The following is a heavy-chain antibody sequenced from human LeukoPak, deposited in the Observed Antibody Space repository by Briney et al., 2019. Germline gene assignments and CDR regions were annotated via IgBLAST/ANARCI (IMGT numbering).Heavy chain of an antibody. V-gene: IGHV4-34*01. CDR2: INHSGST. CDR1: GGFFSGYY. CDR3: AYSTVLTRGYY. Sequence: SETLSLTCAVYGGFFSGYYWSWIRQPPGKGLEWIGEINHSGSTKYNPSLKSRVTISGDTSKNQFSLKLSSVTAADTAVYYCAYSTVLTRGYYWGQGTLVTVSS. J-gene: IGHJ4*02. D-gene: IGHD4-23*01.